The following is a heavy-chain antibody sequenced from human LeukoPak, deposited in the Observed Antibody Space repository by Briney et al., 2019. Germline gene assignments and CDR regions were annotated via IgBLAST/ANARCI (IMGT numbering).Heavy chain of an antibody. CDR1: GFTISNRD. V-gene: IGHV3-21*01. J-gene: IGHJ4*02. CDR3: ARDQGSFDY. CDR2: ISSNSNYR. Sequence: GGSLRLSCAASGFTISNRDMNWVRQAPGKGLEWVSSISSNSNYRYHADSVKGRFTISRDNAKNSLYLQMNNLRAEDTAVYYCARDQGSFDYWGQGTLVTVSS.